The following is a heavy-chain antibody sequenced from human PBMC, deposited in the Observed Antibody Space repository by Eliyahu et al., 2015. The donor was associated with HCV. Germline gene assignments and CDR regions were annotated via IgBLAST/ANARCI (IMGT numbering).Heavy chain of an antibody. CDR2: TYPGDSDT. CDR1: GYSFTKHW. CDR3: ARQDSAYSDY. J-gene: IGHJ4*02. D-gene: IGHD3-22*01. V-gene: IGHV5-51*01. Sequence: EVQLVQSGAEVKKPGESLKISCKGSGYSFTKHWIGWVRQMPGKGLEWMGITYPGDSDTIYGPSFQGQVTLSVDNSISTTYLQWSSLKASDTAMYYCARQDSAYSDYWGQGTLVTVSS.